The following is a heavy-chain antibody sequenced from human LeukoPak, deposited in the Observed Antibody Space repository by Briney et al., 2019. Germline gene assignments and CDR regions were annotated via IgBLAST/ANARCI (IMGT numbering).Heavy chain of an antibody. CDR2: MSYDGSDE. J-gene: IGHJ4*02. D-gene: IGHD6-13*01. CDR1: GFTFRSYA. CDR3: ARVPAAAYSFFDY. V-gene: IGHV3-30*04. Sequence: GGSLRLSCAASGFTFRSYAMHWVRQAPGKGLEWVALMSYDGSDEYYADSVKGRFTISRDNSKNTLYLQMNSLRAEDTAAYYCARVPAAAYSFFDYWGQGTLVTVSP.